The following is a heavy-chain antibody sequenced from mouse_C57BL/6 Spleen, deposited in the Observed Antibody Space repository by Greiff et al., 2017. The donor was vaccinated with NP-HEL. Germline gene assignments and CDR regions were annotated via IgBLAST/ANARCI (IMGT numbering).Heavy chain of an antibody. CDR1: GYTFTSYW. D-gene: IGHD1-1*01. CDR2: IDPSDSYT. CDR3: AKTLTTVVAGGAMDY. V-gene: IGHV1-69*01. J-gene: IGHJ4*01. Sequence: QVQLQQPGAELVMPGASVKLSCKASGYTFTSYWMHWVKQRPGQGLEWIGEIDPSDSYTNYNQKFKGKSTLTVDKSSSTAYMQLSSLTSEDSAVYYCAKTLTTVVAGGAMDYWGQGTSVTVSS.